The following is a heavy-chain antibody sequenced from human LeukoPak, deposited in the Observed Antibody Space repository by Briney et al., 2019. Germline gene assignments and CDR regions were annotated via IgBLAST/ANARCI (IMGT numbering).Heavy chain of an antibody. Sequence: PGGSLRLSCAASGFTFSRYSMSWVRQAPGKGLEWLSYITSTSNTIYYADSVKGRFTISRDNTKDSLYLQMNSLRAEDTAVYYCARDVGDLLPFDYWGQGTLVTVSS. CDR2: ITSTSNTI. CDR1: GFTFSRYS. J-gene: IGHJ4*02. CDR3: ARDVGDLLPFDY. V-gene: IGHV3-48*04. D-gene: IGHD4-17*01.